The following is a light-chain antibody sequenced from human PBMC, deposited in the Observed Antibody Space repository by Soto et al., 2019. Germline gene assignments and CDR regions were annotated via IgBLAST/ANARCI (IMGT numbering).Light chain of an antibody. Sequence: EIVLTQSPGTLSLSPGERATLSCRASQSVGSSFLAWYQQKPGQAPRLLIYGASSRATGIPDRFSGSGSGTDFTLTISRLEPEDFAVDYCLQYDSSPYTFGQGTKLEIK. CDR3: LQYDSSPYT. V-gene: IGKV3-20*01. J-gene: IGKJ2*01. CDR1: QSVGSSF. CDR2: GAS.